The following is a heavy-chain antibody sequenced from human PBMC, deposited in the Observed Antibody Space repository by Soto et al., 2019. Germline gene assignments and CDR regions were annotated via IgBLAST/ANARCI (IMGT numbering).Heavy chain of an antibody. V-gene: IGHV4-4*02. D-gene: IGHD6-19*01. Sequence: PSETLSLTCAVSGGSISRSNWWSWGRQPPGKGLEWIGEIYHSGSTNYNPSLKSRVTISVDKSKNQFSLKLSSVTAADTAVYYCARRLPYSSGWLMGYFEYWGQGTLITVSS. CDR3: ARRLPYSSGWLMGYFEY. CDR1: GGSISRSNW. CDR2: IYHSGST. J-gene: IGHJ4*02.